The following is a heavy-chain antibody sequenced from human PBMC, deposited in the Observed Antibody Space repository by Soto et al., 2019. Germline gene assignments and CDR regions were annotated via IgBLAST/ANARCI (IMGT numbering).Heavy chain of an antibody. Sequence: QVQLVESGGGVVQPGRSLRLSCAASGFTFSSYGMHWVRQAPGKGLEWVAVIWYDGSNKYYADSVKGRFTISRDNSKKPLYLQMHRLRAGDSVVYYCARVFRLLWFGELRGRLPLSGGMDVWGQGTTVTVSS. J-gene: IGHJ6*02. V-gene: IGHV3-33*01. CDR2: IWYDGSNK. CDR1: GFTFSSYG. D-gene: IGHD3-10*01. CDR3: ARVFRLLWFGELRGRLPLSGGMDV.